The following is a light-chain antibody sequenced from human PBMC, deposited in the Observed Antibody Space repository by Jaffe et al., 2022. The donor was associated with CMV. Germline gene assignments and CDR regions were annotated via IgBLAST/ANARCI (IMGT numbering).Light chain of an antibody. CDR1: QSINNY. Sequence: EIVLTQSPATLSLSPGERATLSCRASQSINNYLAWYQQKPGQAPRLLIYGASNRATGIPARFSGSGSGTDFTLTISSLESEDFAVYYCQQRSTWPLTFGGGTKVEIK. J-gene: IGKJ4*01. CDR3: QQRSTWPLT. V-gene: IGKV3-11*01. CDR2: GAS.